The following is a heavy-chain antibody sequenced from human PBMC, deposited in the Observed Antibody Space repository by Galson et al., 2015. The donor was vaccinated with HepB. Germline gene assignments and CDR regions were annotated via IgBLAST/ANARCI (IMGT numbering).Heavy chain of an antibody. D-gene: IGHD3-22*01. CDR2: IKQDGSEK. Sequence: SLRLSCAASGFTFSSYWMSWVRQAPGKGLEWVANIKQDGSEKYYVDSVKGRFTISRDNAKNSLYLQMNSLRAEDTAVYYCASGGDYYDSSGYYLGAFDIWGQGTMVTVSS. CDR1: GFTFSSYW. V-gene: IGHV3-7*03. CDR3: ASGGDYYDSSGYYLGAFDI. J-gene: IGHJ3*02.